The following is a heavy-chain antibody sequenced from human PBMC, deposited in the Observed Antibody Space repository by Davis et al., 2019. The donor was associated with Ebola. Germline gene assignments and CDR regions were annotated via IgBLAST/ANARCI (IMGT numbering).Heavy chain of an antibody. CDR1: GFTFSSYG. V-gene: IGHV3-30*18. D-gene: IGHD6-13*01. CDR2: ISYDGSNK. CDR3: AKGVGSWVAAAGGHAFEI. Sequence: PGGSLRLSCAASGFTFSSYGMHWVRQAPGKGLEWVAVISYDGSNKYYADSVKGRFTISRDNAKNTLYLQMNNLGVEDTAMYYCAKGVGSWVAAAGGHAFEIWGQGTMVIVSS. J-gene: IGHJ3*02.